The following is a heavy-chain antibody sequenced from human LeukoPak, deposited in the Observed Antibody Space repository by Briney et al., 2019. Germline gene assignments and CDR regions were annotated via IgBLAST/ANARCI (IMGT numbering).Heavy chain of an antibody. CDR3: AKHAPHESGDKRGFES. D-gene: IGHD2-21*01. CDR2: ISPGGNT. V-gene: IGHV4-39*01. Sequence: SETLSLTCAVSSDSISSGNYFWGWIRQPPGKGLELIASISPGGNTYYNPSLKSRGTISVHTSKKHSSLMLNSVTAADTAVYFCAKHAPHESGDKRGFESWGQGILVTVSS. CDR1: SDSISSGNYF. J-gene: IGHJ4*02.